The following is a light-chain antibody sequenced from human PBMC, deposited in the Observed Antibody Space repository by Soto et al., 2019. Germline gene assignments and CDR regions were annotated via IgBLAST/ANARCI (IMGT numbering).Light chain of an antibody. Sequence: DIQMTQSPSTLSASVGERVTITCRASQSVSNWLAWYKQKPGKAPNLLSYDVSSLENGLPSRFRGSGSGTEFILTISSLQPDDFETYYCQQYDSYSWTFGQGTKVDTK. V-gene: IGKV1-5*01. CDR2: DVS. J-gene: IGKJ1*01. CDR3: QQYDSYSWT. CDR1: QSVSNW.